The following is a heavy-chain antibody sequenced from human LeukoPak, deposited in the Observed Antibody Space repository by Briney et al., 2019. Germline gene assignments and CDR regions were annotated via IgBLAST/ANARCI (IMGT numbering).Heavy chain of an antibody. CDR3: ARRNKQQLVEFDY. CDR2: IYHSGST. Sequence: MPSETLSLTCTVSGGSISSYYWSWIRQPAGKGLEWIGEIYHSGSTNYNPSLKSRVTISVDKSKNQFSLKLSSVTAADTAVYYCARRNKQQLVEFDYWGQGTLVTVSS. J-gene: IGHJ4*02. CDR1: GGSISSYY. V-gene: IGHV4-59*12. D-gene: IGHD6-13*01.